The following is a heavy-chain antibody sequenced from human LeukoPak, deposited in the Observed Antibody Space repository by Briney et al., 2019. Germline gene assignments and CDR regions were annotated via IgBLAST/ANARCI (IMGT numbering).Heavy chain of an antibody. V-gene: IGHV4-38-2*02. D-gene: IGHD6-19*01. J-gene: IGHJ4*02. CDR2: IYHSGST. CDR3: ARDSPGSGSYYFDY. CDR1: GYFISSGYY. Sequence: SETLSLTCNVSGYFISSGYYWGWVRQSPGKGLEWIGEIYHSGSTNYNPSLKSRVTISVDKSKNQFSLKLSSVTAADTAVYYCARDSPGSGSYYFDYWGQGTLVTVSS.